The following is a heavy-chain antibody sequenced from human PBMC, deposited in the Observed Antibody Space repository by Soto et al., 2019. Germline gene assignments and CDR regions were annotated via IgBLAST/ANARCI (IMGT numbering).Heavy chain of an antibody. Sequence: EVQVVESGGDLVEPGGSLRLSCETSGFMFSSAWMSWVRQAPGKGLEWVARIKSKKDGGARDYAAPVNGRFSISRDDSXXXXXXXXXXXXXXXXXXXXCVEGWNDFWGQGTLVTVSS. CDR2: IKSKKDGGAR. CDR3: VEGWNDF. CDR1: GFMFSSAW. V-gene: IGHV3-15*01. D-gene: IGHD1-1*01. J-gene: IGHJ4*02.